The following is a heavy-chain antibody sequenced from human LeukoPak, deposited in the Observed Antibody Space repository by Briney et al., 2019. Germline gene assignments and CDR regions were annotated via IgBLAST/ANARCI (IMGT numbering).Heavy chain of an antibody. CDR2: IYPSGST. D-gene: IGHD5-24*01. CDR1: GGSISSGNYH. Sequence: PSETLSLTCTVSGGSISSGNYHWSWIRQPAGRGLEWIGRIYPSGSTNYNPSLKSRVTISVDTSKNQFSLKLSSVTAADTAVYHCARVSSRDSRFDPWGQGTLVTVSS. V-gene: IGHV4-61*02. J-gene: IGHJ5*02. CDR3: ARVSSRDSRFDP.